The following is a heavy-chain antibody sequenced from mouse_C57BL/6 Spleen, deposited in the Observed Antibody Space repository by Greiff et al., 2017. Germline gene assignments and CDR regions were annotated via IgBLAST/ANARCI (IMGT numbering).Heavy chain of an antibody. Sequence: QVQLQQSGPELVKPGASVKISCKASGYAFSSSWMNWVKQRPGQGLEWIGRIYPGDGDTNYNGKFKGKATLTADKSSSTAYMQLSSLTSEDSVVYFCAKTGTNFDYWGQGTTLTVSS. CDR2: IYPGDGDT. V-gene: IGHV1-82*01. D-gene: IGHD4-1*01. J-gene: IGHJ2*01. CDR3: AKTGTNFDY. CDR1: GYAFSSSW.